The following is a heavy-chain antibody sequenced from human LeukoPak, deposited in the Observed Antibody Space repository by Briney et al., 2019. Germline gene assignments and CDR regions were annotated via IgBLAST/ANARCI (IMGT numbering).Heavy chain of an antibody. V-gene: IGHV4-34*01. Sequence: SETLSLTFTVSGGSISSYYWSWIRQPPGKGLEWIGEINHSGSTNYNPSLKSRVTMSVDTSKNQFSLKLSSVTAADTAVYYCARQQKRGYYDFWSGYPDYWGQGTLVTVSP. D-gene: IGHD3-3*01. J-gene: IGHJ4*02. CDR2: INHSGST. CDR3: ARQQKRGYYDFWSGYPDY. CDR1: GGSISSYY.